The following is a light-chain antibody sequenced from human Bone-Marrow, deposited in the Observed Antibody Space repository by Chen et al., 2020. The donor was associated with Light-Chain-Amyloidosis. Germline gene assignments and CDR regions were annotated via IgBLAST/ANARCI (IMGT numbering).Light chain of an antibody. CDR1: QSISSW. CDR2: KAS. CDR3: QQYNHYPLT. Sequence: DIQMTQSPSTLSASVGDRVTITCRASQSISSWLAWYQQEPGRPPKLLVSKASNLESGVSSRFSGSGSGTEFTLSISSLQPDDFTTYYCQQYNHYPLTFGQGTRLEI. J-gene: IGKJ1*01. V-gene: IGKV1-5*03.